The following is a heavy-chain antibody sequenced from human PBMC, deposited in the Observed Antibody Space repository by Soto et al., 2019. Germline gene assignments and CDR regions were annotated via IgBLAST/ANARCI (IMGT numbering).Heavy chain of an antibody. CDR3: ASRGVSSSSYHYGMDV. V-gene: IGHV1-69*05. CDR1: GGTFSSYA. Sequence: QVQLVQSGAEVKKPGSSVKVSCKASGGTFSSYAISWVRQAPGQGLEWMGGIIPIFGTANYAQKFQGRVTIIXXEXTTXAYMELSSLTSEDTAVYYCASRGVSSSSYHYGMDVWGQGTTVTVAS. CDR2: IIPIFGTA. J-gene: IGHJ6*02. D-gene: IGHD6-6*01.